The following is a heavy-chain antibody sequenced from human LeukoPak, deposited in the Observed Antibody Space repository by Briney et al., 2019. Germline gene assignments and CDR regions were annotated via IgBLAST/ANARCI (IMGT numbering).Heavy chain of an antibody. J-gene: IGHJ5*02. V-gene: IGHV4-39*01. Sequence: SETLSLTCTVSGASVSATNYYWSWLRQHPGKGPEWIAYIYYDAGAYYNPSLKSRVTISVDTSKNQFSLKLNSVTAADTAVYYCARHYGPWGQGTLVTVSS. CDR2: IYYDAGA. CDR1: GASVSATNYY. CDR3: ARHYGP. D-gene: IGHD3-10*01.